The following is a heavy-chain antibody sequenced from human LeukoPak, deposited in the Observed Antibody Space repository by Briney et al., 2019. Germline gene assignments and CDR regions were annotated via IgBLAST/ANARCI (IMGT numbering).Heavy chain of an antibody. D-gene: IGHD6-6*01. V-gene: IGHV3-21*01. CDR3: TRDPRHFDS. CDR2: ISSSSSYI. CDR1: GFTFSSYS. Sequence: GGSLRLSCAASGFTFSSYSMNWVRQAPGKGLEWVSSISSSSSYIYYADSVKGRFTTSRDNAKNSLYLQMSSLRVEDTAVYYCTRDPRHFDSCGQGTLVTVSS. J-gene: IGHJ5*01.